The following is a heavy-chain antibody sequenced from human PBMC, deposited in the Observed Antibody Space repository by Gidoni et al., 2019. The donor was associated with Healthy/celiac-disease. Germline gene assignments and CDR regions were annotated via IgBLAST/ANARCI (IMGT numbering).Heavy chain of an antibody. Sequence: QVQLQQWGAGLLKPSETLSLTCAVYGGSFSGYYWSWIRQPPGKGLEWIGEINHSGSTNYNPSLKSRVTISVDPSKNQFSLKLSSVTAADTAVYYCARRYPYCSSTSCKDAFDIWGQGTMVTVSS. V-gene: IGHV4-34*01. CDR1: GGSFSGYY. CDR2: INHSGST. J-gene: IGHJ3*02. CDR3: ARRYPYCSSTSCKDAFDI. D-gene: IGHD2-2*01.